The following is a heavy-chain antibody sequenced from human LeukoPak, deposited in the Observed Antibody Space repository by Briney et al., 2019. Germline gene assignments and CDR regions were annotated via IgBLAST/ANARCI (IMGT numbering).Heavy chain of an antibody. Sequence: PSETLSLTCTVSGDSITSRNYLWGWIRQPPGKGLEYIASIYYSGKTYYNPSLKSRVTISVDTSKNQFSLKLSSVTAADTAVYYCARGGTAMVPFDYWGQGTLVTVSS. V-gene: IGHV4-39*07. D-gene: IGHD5-18*01. CDR3: ARGGTAMVPFDY. J-gene: IGHJ4*02. CDR1: GDSITSRNYL. CDR2: IYYSGKT.